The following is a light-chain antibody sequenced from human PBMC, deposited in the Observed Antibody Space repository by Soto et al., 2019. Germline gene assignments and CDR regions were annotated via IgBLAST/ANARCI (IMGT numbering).Light chain of an antibody. J-gene: IGKJ2*01. CDR3: QLYYSYLYT. Sequence: AIRMTQSPSSFSASTGDRVTITCRASQGISSYLAWYQQKPGKAPKLLIYAASTLQSGVPSRFSGSGSGTDFTLTISCLQFEDFATDYSQLYYSYLYTFGQGT. V-gene: IGKV1-8*01. CDR1: QGISSY. CDR2: AAS.